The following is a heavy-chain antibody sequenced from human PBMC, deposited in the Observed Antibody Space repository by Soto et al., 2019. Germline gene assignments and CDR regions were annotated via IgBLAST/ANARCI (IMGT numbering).Heavy chain of an antibody. CDR1: GGTISSGDYY. J-gene: IGHJ6*02. Sequence: SETLSLTCTVSGGTISSGDYYWSWIRQPPGKGLEWIGYIYYSGSTYYNPSLKSRVTISVDTSKNQFSLKLSSVTAADTAVYYCARAEMRWFGELYYGMDVWGQGTTVTVSS. CDR2: IYYSGST. D-gene: IGHD3-10*01. CDR3: ARAEMRWFGELYYGMDV. V-gene: IGHV4-30-4*01.